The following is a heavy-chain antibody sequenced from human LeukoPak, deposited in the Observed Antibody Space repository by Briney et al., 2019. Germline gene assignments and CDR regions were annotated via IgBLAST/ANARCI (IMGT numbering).Heavy chain of an antibody. CDR2: INPNSGGT. D-gene: IGHD4-17*01. CDR3: ARDPGDYQYYYYGMDV. J-gene: IGHJ6*02. CDR1: GYTFTGYY. Sequence: ASVKVSCKASGYTFTGYYVHWVRQAPGQGLEWMGWINPNSGGTNYAQKFQGRVTMTRDTSISTAYMELSRLRSDDTAVYYCARDPGDYQYYYYGMDVWGQGTTVTVSS. V-gene: IGHV1-2*02.